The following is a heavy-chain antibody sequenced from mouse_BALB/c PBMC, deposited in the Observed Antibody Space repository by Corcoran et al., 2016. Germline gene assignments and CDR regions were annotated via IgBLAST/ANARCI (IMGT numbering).Heavy chain of an antibody. J-gene: IGHJ4*01. CDR1: GNTLPYYG. CDR3: ARWLLRYYAKDY. V-gene: IGHV9-1*02. D-gene: IGHD2-3*01. Sequence: QIQFVQSGPELTNPGETVKISGKASGNTLPYYGMHSVKQDPGKGLEWMGWINTYTGEPTYADDFKGRFAFSFETSASTAYLQINNLKNEDMATYFCARWLLRYYAKDYWGQGTSVTVSS. CDR2: INTYTGEP.